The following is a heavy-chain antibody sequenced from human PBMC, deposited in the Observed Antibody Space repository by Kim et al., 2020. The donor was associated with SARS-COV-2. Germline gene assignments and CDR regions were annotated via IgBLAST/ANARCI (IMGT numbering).Heavy chain of an antibody. CDR3: ARVNVLLWFGEPNPAFDI. D-gene: IGHD3-10*01. V-gene: IGHV4-59*13. CDR2: IYYSGST. CDR1: GGSISSYY. Sequence: SETLSLTCTVSGGSISSYYWSWIRQPPGKGLEWIGYIYYSGSTNYNPSLKSRVTISVDTSKNQFSLKLSSVTAADTAVYYCARVNVLLWFGEPNPAFDIWGQGTMVTVSS. J-gene: IGHJ3*02.